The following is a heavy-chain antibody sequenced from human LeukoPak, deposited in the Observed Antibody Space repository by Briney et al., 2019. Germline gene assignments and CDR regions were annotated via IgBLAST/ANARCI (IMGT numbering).Heavy chain of an antibody. V-gene: IGHV4-59*08. CDR2: IYYSGST. Sequence: PSETLSLTCTVSGGSLSNYYWTWIRQPPGKGLEWIGYIYYSGSTNYNPSLKSRVTISIDTSKNQFSLKLSSVTAADTAVYYCARHDTTMVTWFDFWGQGTLVTVSS. J-gene: IGHJ4*02. D-gene: IGHD5-18*01. CDR3: ARHDTTMVTWFDF. CDR1: GGSLSNYY.